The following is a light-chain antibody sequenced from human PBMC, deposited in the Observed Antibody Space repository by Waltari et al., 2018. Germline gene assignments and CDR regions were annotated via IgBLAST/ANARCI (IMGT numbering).Light chain of an antibody. J-gene: IGKJ1*01. Sequence: VMTQSPATLSVFPGERATISFRASQSISSNLAWYQQKPGQAPRLLIYGASTRATGIPDRFTGSGSGIEFTLTINSLQSEDFAVYYCQQYNNWPPDPTFGQGTKVEIK. V-gene: IGKV3D-15*01. CDR3: QQYNNWPPDPT. CDR1: QSISSN. CDR2: GAS.